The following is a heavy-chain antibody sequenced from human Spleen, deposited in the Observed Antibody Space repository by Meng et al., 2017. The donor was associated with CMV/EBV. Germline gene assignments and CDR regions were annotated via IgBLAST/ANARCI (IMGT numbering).Heavy chain of an antibody. CDR3: AGWFGESPYDFGS. CDR2: IYYSGST. Sequence: CRVSGGSISSYYWSWIRQPPGKGLEWIGYIYYSGSTNYNPSLKSRVTISVDTFRSQFSLKLTSLTAADTAVYYCAGWFGESPYDFGSWGQGTLVTVSS. D-gene: IGHD3-10*01. J-gene: IGHJ4*02. CDR1: GGSISSYY. V-gene: IGHV4-59*12.